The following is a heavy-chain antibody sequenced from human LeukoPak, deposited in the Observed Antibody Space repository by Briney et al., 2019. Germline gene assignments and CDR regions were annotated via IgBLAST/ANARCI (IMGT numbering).Heavy chain of an antibody. V-gene: IGHV4-39*07. CDR3: ARDPKSAVAADWFDP. D-gene: IGHD6-19*01. CDR1: GVSISSISYY. Sequence: KPSETLSLTCTVSGVSISSISYYWGWIRQPPGKGLEWIGSIYYSGITYYNPSLKNRVTISVDTSKNQFSLKLSSVTAADTAVYCARDPKSAVAADWFDPWGQGALVTVSS. CDR2: IYYSGIT. J-gene: IGHJ5*01.